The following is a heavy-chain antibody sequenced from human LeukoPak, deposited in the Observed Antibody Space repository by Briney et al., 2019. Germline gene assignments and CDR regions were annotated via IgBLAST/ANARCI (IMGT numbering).Heavy chain of an antibody. J-gene: IGHJ4*02. CDR2: TNPNSGGT. CDR1: GYTFTGYY. Sequence: ASVKVSCKASGYTFTGYYMHWVRQAPGQGLEWMGWTNPNSGGTNYAQKFQGRVTMTRDTSISTAYMELSRLRSDDTAVYYCARDWIIVDTFDYWGQGTLVTVSS. CDR3: ARDWIIVDTFDY. V-gene: IGHV1-2*02. D-gene: IGHD3-22*01.